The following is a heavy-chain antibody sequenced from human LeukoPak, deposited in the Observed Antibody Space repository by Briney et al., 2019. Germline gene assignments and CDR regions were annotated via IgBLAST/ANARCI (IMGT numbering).Heavy chain of an antibody. CDR3: ATSIVVVPAASDY. CDR1: GYTFTSYD. J-gene: IGHJ4*02. V-gene: IGHV1-8*01. D-gene: IGHD2-2*01. Sequence: ASVKVSCKASGYTFTSYDINWVRQATGQGLEWMGWMNPNSGNTGCAQKFQGRVTMTRNTSISTAYMELSSLRSEDTAVYYCATSIVVVPAASDYWGQGTLVTVSS. CDR2: MNPNSGNT.